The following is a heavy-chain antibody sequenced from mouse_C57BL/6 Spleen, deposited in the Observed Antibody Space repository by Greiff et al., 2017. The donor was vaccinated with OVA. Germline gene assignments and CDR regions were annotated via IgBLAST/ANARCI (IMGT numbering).Heavy chain of an antibody. CDR1: GYSITSGYD. Sequence: EVQLQESGPGMVKPSQSLSLTCTVTGYSITSGYDWHWIRHFPGNKLEWMGYISYSGSTNYNPSLKSRISITHDTSKNHFFLKLNSVTTEDTATYYCARRTLYYGNLYAMDYWGQGTSVTVSS. D-gene: IGHD2-1*01. CDR2: ISYSGST. J-gene: IGHJ4*01. CDR3: ARRTLYYGNLYAMDY. V-gene: IGHV3-1*01.